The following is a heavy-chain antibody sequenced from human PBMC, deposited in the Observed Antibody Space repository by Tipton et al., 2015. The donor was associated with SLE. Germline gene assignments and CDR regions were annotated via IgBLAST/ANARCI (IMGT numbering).Heavy chain of an antibody. V-gene: IGHV4-59*08. CDR2: IYYSGST. D-gene: IGHD2-21*01. Sequence: TLSLTCTVSGGSISSHYWSWIRQPPGKGLEWIGYIYYSGSTNYNPSLKSRVTISEDTSKNQFSLKLSSVTAADTAVYYCASLRQVIYYMDVWGKGTTVTVSS. CDR3: ASLRQVIYYMDV. CDR1: GGSISSHY. J-gene: IGHJ6*03.